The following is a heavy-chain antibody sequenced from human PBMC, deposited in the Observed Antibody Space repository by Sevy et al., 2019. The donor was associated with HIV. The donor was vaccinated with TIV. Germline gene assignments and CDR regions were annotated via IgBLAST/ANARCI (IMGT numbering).Heavy chain of an antibody. V-gene: IGHV3-11*01. Sequence: GGSMRLSCAASGFTFSDYYMSWIRQAPGKGLEWVSYISSSGSTIYYADSVKGRFTISRDNAKNSLYLQMNSLRAEDTAVYYCARDGDSSPCYMDVWGKGTTVTVSS. CDR1: GFTFSDYY. D-gene: IGHD6-13*01. J-gene: IGHJ6*03. CDR2: ISSSGSTI. CDR3: ARDGDSSPCYMDV.